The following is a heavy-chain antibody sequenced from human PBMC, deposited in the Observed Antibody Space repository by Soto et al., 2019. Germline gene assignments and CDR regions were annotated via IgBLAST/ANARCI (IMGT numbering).Heavy chain of an antibody. CDR3: ANLPDVVVARGGSFAP. V-gene: IGHV1-69*01. CDR2: IIPMFGTP. D-gene: IGHD2-2*01. J-gene: IGHJ5*02. CDR1: GGTFSSYA. Sequence: QVQLVQSGAEVKKPGSSVKVSCKASGGTFSSYAISWVRQAPGQGLEWMGGIIPMFGTPNYAPRFEGRVTITADETTSTAYMELSSLRSEDTAVYYCANLPDVVVARGGSFAPWGQGTLVTVSS.